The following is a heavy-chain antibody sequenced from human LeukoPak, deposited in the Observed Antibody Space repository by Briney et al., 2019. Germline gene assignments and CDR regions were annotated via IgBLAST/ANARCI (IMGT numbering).Heavy chain of an antibody. Sequence: ASVKVSCKTSVYTFTSYYIHWVRQAPGQGLEWMGIINPSSGATNYAQKFQGRVTMTRDTSTSIVYMELSSQRSEDTAVYYCARATNFYYYYGMDVWGQGTTVTVSS. CDR2: INPSSGAT. D-gene: IGHD1-26*01. CDR3: ARATNFYYYYGMDV. V-gene: IGHV1-46*01. CDR1: VYTFTSYY. J-gene: IGHJ6*02.